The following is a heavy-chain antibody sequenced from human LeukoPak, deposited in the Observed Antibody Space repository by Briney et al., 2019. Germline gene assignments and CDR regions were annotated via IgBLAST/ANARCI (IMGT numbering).Heavy chain of an antibody. D-gene: IGHD6-13*01. V-gene: IGHV3-23*01. CDR3: AKADSSSCYNTYVDY. CDR2: ISGSGDST. CDR1: GFTFSSYA. J-gene: IGHJ4*02. Sequence: GGSLRLSCAASGFTFSSYAMSWVRQAPGKGLEWVSTISGSGDSTCYADSVKGRFTISRDNSKNTLFLQMNSLRAGDTAVYYCAKADSSSCYNTYVDYWGQGTLVTVSS.